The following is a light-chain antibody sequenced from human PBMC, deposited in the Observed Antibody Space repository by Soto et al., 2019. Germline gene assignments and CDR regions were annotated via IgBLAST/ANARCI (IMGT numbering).Light chain of an antibody. J-gene: IGLJ1*01. CDR3: DSGNSNRDTHDV. Sequence: QSALTQPASVSGSPGQSITISCTGTRSDIGASNYVSWYQQHPGQAPKLMISDVNNRPSGISDRFSGSKSGNTYSLTISGLQAEDEADGYCDSGNSNRDTHDVFGTGTKLTVL. CDR1: RSDIGASNY. CDR2: DVN. V-gene: IGLV2-14*03.